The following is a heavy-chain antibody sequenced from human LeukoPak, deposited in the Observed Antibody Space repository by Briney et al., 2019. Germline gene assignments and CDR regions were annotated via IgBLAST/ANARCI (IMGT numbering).Heavy chain of an antibody. Sequence: SVKVSCKASGGTFSSYAISCVRQAPGQGLEWMGGIIPIFGTANYAQKFQGRVTITADESTSTAYMELSSLRSEDTAVYYCARTYYYGSGTVNYFDYWGQGTLVTVSS. V-gene: IGHV1-69*13. D-gene: IGHD3-10*01. CDR3: ARTYYYGSGTVNYFDY. CDR2: IIPIFGTA. J-gene: IGHJ4*02. CDR1: GGTFSSYA.